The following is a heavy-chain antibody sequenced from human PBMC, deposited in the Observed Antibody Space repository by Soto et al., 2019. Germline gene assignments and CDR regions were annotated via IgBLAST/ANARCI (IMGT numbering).Heavy chain of an antibody. CDR3: AHSPPYDILTGSLNYFDY. CDR2: IFWDEDK. CDR1: GFSLSTSGVG. D-gene: IGHD3-9*01. Sequence: QITLKESGPTLVKPTQTLTLTCTFSGFSLSTSGVGVGWIRQPPGKALEWLALIFWDEDKRYSPSLKNRLTITKDTSKNQVVLTMTNMDPVDTATYYCAHSPPYDILTGSLNYFDYWGQGTLVTVSS. V-gene: IGHV2-5*02. J-gene: IGHJ4*02.